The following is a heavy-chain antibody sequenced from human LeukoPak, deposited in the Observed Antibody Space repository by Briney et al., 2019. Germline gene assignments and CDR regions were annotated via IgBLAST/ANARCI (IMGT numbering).Heavy chain of an antibody. CDR2: IYYSGST. CDR1: GGSISSSSYY. J-gene: IGHJ5*02. V-gene: IGHV4-39*01. CDR3: ARPYCSGGSCYGGWFDP. Sequence: SETLSLTCTVSGGSISSSSYYWGWIRQPPGKGLEWIGSIYYSGSTYYNPSLKSRVTISVDTFKNQFSLKLSSVTAADTAVYYCARPYCSGGSCYGGWFDPWGHGTLVTVSS. D-gene: IGHD2-15*01.